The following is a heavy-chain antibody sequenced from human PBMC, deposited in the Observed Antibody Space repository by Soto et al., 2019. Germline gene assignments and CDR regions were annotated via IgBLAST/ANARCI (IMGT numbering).Heavy chain of an antibody. J-gene: IGHJ3*02. D-gene: IGHD5-12*01. Sequence: GESLKISCKGSGYRFTNYWIGWVRQMPGKGLEWMGVIYPGDSDTRYSPSFQGQVTISADKSISTAYLQWSSLKASDTAIYYCASTDIVSTIDDGRDAFDIWGQGTMVTVPS. CDR1: GYRFTNYW. V-gene: IGHV5-51*01. CDR2: IYPGDSDT. CDR3: ASTDIVSTIDDGRDAFDI.